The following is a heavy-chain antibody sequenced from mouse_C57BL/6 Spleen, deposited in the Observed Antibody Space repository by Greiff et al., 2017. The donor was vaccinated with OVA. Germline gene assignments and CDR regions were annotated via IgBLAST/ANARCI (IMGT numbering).Heavy chain of an antibody. CDR3: ARSGTTVVAKNFDY. Sequence: QVQLQQSGTELVKPGASVKLSCKASGYTFTSYWMHWVKQRPGQGLEWIGNINPSNGGTNYNEKFKSKATLTVDKSSSTAYMQLSSLTSEDSAVYYCARSGTTVVAKNFDYWGQGTTLTVSS. CDR2: INPSNGGT. V-gene: IGHV1-53*01. D-gene: IGHD1-1*01. CDR1: GYTFTSYW. J-gene: IGHJ2*01.